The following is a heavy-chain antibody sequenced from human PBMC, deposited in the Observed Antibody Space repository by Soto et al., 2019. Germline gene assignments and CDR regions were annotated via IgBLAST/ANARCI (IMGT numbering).Heavy chain of an antibody. CDR3: ARGIFRGYYDSSGYYPSYYGMDV. CDR2: INHSGST. J-gene: IGHJ6*02. CDR1: GGSFSGYY. V-gene: IGHV4-34*01. D-gene: IGHD3-22*01. Sequence: SETLSLTCAVYGGSFSGYYCSWSRQPPGKGLEWIGEINHSGSTNYNPSLKSRVTISVDTSKNQFSLKLSSVTAADTAVYYCARGIFRGYYDSSGYYPSYYGMDVWGQGTTVTVSS.